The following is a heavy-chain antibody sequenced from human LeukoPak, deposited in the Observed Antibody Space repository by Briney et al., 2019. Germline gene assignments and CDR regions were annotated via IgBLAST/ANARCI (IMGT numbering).Heavy chain of an antibody. CDR3: AKSLPYSYGWEYDY. J-gene: IGHJ4*02. V-gene: IGHV3-23*01. D-gene: IGHD5-18*01. CDR1: GFTFSSYA. Sequence: GGSLRLSCAASGFTFSSYAMSWVRQAPGKGLEWVSAISGSGGSTYYADSVKGRFTISRDNSKSTLYLQMNSLRAEDTAVYYCAKSLPYSYGWEYDYWGQGTLVTVSS. CDR2: ISGSGGST.